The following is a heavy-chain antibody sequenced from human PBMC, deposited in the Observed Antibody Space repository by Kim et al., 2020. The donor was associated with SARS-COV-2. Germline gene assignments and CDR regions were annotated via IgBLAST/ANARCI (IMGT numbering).Heavy chain of an antibody. CDR1: GFTVSSNY. D-gene: IGHD4-17*01. V-gene: IGHV3-53*01. CDR3: ARGRATTVTFFDY. Sequence: GGSLRLSCAASGFTVSSNYMSWVRQAPGKGLEWVSLIYSGGSTYYADSVKGRFTISRDNSKNTLYLQMNSLRAEDTAVYYCARGRATTVTFFDYWGQGTLVTVSS. CDR2: IYSGGST. J-gene: IGHJ4*02.